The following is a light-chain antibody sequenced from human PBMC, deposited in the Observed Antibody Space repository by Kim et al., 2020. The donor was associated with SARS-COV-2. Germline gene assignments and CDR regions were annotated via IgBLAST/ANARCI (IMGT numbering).Light chain of an antibody. Sequence: GQSVTISCTGTSSDVGGYNYVSWYQQHPGKAPKLLIYDVSKRPSGVPDRFSGSKSGITASLTISGLQAEDEADYSCCSYAGSYTLVFGGGTKVTVL. CDR2: DVS. V-gene: IGLV2-11*01. CDR1: SSDVGGYNY. J-gene: IGLJ3*02. CDR3: CSYAGSYTLV.